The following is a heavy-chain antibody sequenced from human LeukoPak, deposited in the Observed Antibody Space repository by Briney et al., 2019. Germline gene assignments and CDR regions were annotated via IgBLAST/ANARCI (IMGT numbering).Heavy chain of an antibody. CDR2: IWYDGSNK. CDR1: GFTFSSYG. Sequence: GGSLRLSCAASGFTFSSYGMHWVRQAPGKGLEWVAVIWYDGSNKYYADSVKGRFTISRDNSKNTLYLQMNSLRAEDTAVYYCAKSPAPHGGLSYYYGVDVWGQGTTVTVSS. V-gene: IGHV3-33*06. D-gene: IGHD4-17*01. J-gene: IGHJ6*02. CDR3: AKSPAPHGGLSYYYGVDV.